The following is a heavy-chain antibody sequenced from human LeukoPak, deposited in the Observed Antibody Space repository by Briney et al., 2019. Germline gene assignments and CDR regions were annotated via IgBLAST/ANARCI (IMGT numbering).Heavy chain of an antibody. CDR1: GGSISSGGYY. Sequence: SQTLSLTCTVSGGSISSGGYYWSWIRQHPGKGLEWIGYIYYSGSTYYNPSLKSRVTISVDTSKNQFSLKLSSVTAADTAVYYCARGTGICCGGDCYSKFFDYWGQGTLVTVSS. D-gene: IGHD2-21*02. V-gene: IGHV4-31*03. CDR3: ARGTGICCGGDCYSKFFDY. CDR2: IYYSGST. J-gene: IGHJ4*02.